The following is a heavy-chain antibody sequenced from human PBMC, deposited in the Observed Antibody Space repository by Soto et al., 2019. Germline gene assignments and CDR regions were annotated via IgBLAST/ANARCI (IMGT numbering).Heavy chain of an antibody. J-gene: IGHJ4*02. CDR3: TTESITEAPYYYDSSGYYHFEY. Sequence: PGGSLRLSCAASGFTFRTYGIHWVRQAPGKGLEWVAVISYDGINKYYADSVKGRFTISRDDSKNTLYLQMNSLKTEDTAVYYCTTESITEAPYYYDSSGYYHFEYWGQGTLVTVSS. CDR2: ISYDGINK. D-gene: IGHD3-22*01. V-gene: IGHV3-30*03. CDR1: GFTFRTYG.